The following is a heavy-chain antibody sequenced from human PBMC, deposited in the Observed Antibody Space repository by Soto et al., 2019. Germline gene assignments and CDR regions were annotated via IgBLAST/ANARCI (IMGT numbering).Heavy chain of an antibody. CDR2: IYRGSP. CDR3: SRDQGLGAGYFAL. CDR1: GGSVSSGTYY. D-gene: IGHD7-27*01. Sequence: QVQLQESGPRQVKPSETLFLTCTVSGGSVSSGTYYWSWIRQPAGKGLEWMGYIYRGSPNYNPSLESRATIAVDTSRTQFSLMLSSVTAADTAVYYCSRDQGLGAGYFALWGRGTLVTVSS. V-gene: IGHV4-61*01. J-gene: IGHJ2*01.